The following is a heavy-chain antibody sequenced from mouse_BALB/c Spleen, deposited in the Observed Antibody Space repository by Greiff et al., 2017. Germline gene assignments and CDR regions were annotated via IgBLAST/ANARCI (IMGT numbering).Heavy chain of an antibody. D-gene: IGHD1-2*01. CDR3: ARHYYGPYYFDY. CDR1: GFAFSSYD. V-gene: IGHV5-12-1*01. Sequence: EVQLVESGGGLVKPGGSLKLSCAASGFAFSSYDMSWVRQTPEKRLEWVAYISSGGGSTYYPDTVKGRFTISRDNAKNTLYLQMSSLKSEDTAMYYCARHYYGPYYFDYWGQGTTLTVSS. CDR2: ISSGGGST. J-gene: IGHJ2*01.